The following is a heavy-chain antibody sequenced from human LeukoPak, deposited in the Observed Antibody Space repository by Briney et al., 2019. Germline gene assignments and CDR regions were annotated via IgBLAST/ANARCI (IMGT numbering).Heavy chain of an antibody. J-gene: IGHJ4*02. CDR2: INPNSGGT. V-gene: IGHV1-2*06. CDR1: GYTFTGYY. CDR3: ARLISSSWYGVFDY. D-gene: IGHD6-13*01. Sequence: ASVKVSCKAFGYTFTGYYMHWVRQAPGQGLEWMGRINPNSGGTNYAQKFQGRVTMTRDTSISTAYMELSRLRSDDTAVYYCARLISSSWYGVFDYWGQGTLVTVSS.